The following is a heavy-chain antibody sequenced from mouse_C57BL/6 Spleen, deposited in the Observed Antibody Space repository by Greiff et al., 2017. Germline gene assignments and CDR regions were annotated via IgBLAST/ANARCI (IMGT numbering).Heavy chain of an antibody. V-gene: IGHV1-15*01. CDR1: GYTFTDYE. J-gene: IGHJ4*01. CDR3: TRKGLYYGISSYAMDY. D-gene: IGHD1-1*01. Sequence: QVQLQQSGAELVRPGASVTLSCKASGYTFTDYEMHWVKQTPVHGLEWIGALDPETGGTAYNQKFKGKAILTADKSSSTADMELRSLTSEDSAVYYCTRKGLYYGISSYAMDYWGQGTSVTVSS. CDR2: LDPETGGT.